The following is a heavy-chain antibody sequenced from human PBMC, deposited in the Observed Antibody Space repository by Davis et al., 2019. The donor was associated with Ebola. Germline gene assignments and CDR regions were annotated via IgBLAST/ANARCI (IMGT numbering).Heavy chain of an antibody. CDR3: ARAVFHEVLDY. CDR1: GFLFSDYS. V-gene: IGHV3-48*01. CDR2: ITKGSDAI. D-gene: IGHD3-3*01. Sequence: PGGSLRLSCAASGFLFSDYSMNWVRQAPGKGLEWVTYITKGSDAIHYADSVKGRFTISRDNSENTLYLQMNSLTADDTAVYYCARAVFHEVLDYWGQGTPVTVSS. J-gene: IGHJ4*02.